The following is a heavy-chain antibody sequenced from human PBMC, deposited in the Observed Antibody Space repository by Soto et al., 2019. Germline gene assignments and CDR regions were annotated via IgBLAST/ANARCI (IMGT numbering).Heavy chain of an antibody. D-gene: IGHD1-26*01. CDR2: INHSGST. CDR3: ARGQLRRYYYYGMDV. J-gene: IGHJ6*02. CDR1: GGSFSGYY. Sequence: PSETLSLTCAVYGGSFSGYYWSWIRQPPGKGLEWIGEINHSGSTNYNPSLKSRVTISVDTSKNQFSLKLSSVTAADTAVYYCARGQLRRYYYYGMDVWGQGTTVTVS. V-gene: IGHV4-34*01.